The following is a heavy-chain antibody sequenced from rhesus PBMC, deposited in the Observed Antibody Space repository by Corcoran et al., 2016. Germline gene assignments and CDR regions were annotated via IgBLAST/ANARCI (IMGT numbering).Heavy chain of an antibody. D-gene: IGHD1-44*01. CDR3: AREVGYGLDS. J-gene: IGHJ6*01. V-gene: IGHV4-173*01. Sequence: QLQLQESGPGLVKPSETLSLTCAVSGGSISSNYWSWIRQPPGKGLECIGRISGSGGSTDYNPSLKSRVTISPDTAKNLFSLRLSSVTAADTAVYYCAREVGYGLDSWGQGVVVTVSS. CDR2: ISGSGGST. CDR1: GGSISSNY.